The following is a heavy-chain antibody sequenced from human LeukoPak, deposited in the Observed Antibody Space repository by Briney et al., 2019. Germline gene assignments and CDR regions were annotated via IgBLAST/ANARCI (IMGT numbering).Heavy chain of an antibody. V-gene: IGHV3-30*02. D-gene: IGHD3-10*01. CDR3: ARGGYDSGSYYKGPLYYFDF. J-gene: IGHJ4*02. CDR2: IRYDGSNK. Sequence: GGSLRLSCAASGFSFSSYGMHWVRQPPGKGLEWVAFIRYDGSNKYYADSVKRRLTISRDNSKNTLYLQMNSLRAEDTAVYYCARGGYDSGSYYKGPLYYFDFWGQGSLVTVSS. CDR1: GFSFSSYG.